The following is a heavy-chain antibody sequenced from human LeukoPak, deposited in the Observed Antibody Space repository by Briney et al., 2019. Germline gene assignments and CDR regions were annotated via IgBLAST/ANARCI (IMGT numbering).Heavy chain of an antibody. V-gene: IGHV3-23*01. CDR3: AKQQVGITAFDY. CDR1: GFTFSSYA. Sequence: GGSLRLSCAASGFTFSSYAMSWVRQAPGKGLEWVSAISGSGGSTYYADSVKGRFTISRDNSKNTLYLRMNSLRAEDTAVYYCAKQQVGITAFDYWGQGTLVTVSS. J-gene: IGHJ4*02. D-gene: IGHD2-21*01. CDR2: ISGSGGST.